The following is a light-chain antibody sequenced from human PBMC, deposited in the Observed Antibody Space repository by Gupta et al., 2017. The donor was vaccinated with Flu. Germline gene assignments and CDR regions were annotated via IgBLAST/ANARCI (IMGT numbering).Light chain of an antibody. CDR2: DAS. Sequence: DIVLSQSLASLSLSPGERATLSCRASHNINIYLAWYQQNLGQATRLLIYDASNRATGIPARFSGSGSGTDFTPTISRLEPEDFAVYYCQQRSNWPTFGQGTRLEIK. CDR1: HNINIY. J-gene: IGKJ5*01. V-gene: IGKV3-11*01. CDR3: QQRSNWPT.